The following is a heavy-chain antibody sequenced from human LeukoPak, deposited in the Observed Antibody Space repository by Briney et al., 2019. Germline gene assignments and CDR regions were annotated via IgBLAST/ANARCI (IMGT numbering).Heavy chain of an antibody. D-gene: IGHD6-13*01. CDR1: GYSISSGYY. CDR2: IHHGGST. J-gene: IGHJ5*02. V-gene: IGHV4-38-2*01. CDR3: ARSSSSWSWFDP. Sequence: PSETLSLTCAVSGYSISSGYYWGWIWQPPGKGLEWIGSIHHGGSTYYKPSLKSRVTISVDTSKNQFSLKVSSVTAADTAVFYCARSSSSWSWFDPWGQGTLVTVSS.